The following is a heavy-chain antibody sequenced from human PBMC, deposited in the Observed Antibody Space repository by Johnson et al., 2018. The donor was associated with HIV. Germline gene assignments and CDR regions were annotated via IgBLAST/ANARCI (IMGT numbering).Heavy chain of an antibody. Sequence: QMLLVESGGGVVQPGKSLRISCAVSDFTFSNYAMHWVRQAPGKGLEWVAVISYDGSSKYYAESLKGRISISRDNSMNTLYLQMNSLRAEDTAVYYCATFGYTSGWIVTDDAFDVWGHGTLVTVSS. J-gene: IGHJ3*01. V-gene: IGHV3-30-3*01. CDR3: ATFGYTSGWIVTDDAFDV. D-gene: IGHD6-19*01. CDR2: ISYDGSSK. CDR1: DFTFSNYA.